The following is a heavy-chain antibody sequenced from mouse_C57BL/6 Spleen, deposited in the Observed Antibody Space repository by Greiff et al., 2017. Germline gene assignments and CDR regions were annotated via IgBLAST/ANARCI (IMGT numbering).Heavy chain of an antibody. J-gene: IGHJ4*01. V-gene: IGHV7-3*01. CDR1: GFTFTDYY. Sequence: EVQVVESGGGLVQPGGSLSLSCAASGFTFTDYYMSWVRQPPGQALEWLGFIRNKANGSTSEYSASVKGRFTISRDTSQSILYLQMNALRAEDSATYYCARYGVTVVVYYYAMDYWGQGTAVTVSS. CDR3: ARYGVTVVVYYYAMDY. D-gene: IGHD1-1*01. CDR2: IRNKANGSTS.